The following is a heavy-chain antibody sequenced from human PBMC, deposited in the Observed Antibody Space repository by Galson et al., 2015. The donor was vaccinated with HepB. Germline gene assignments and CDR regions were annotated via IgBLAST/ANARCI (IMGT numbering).Heavy chain of an antibody. CDR2: IIPIFGTA. Sequence: SVKVSCKASGGTFSSYAISWVRQAPGQGLEWMGGIIPIFGTANYAQKFQGRVTITADESTSTAYMELSSLRSEDTAVCYCARSRAAVAGTIDYWGQGTLVTVSS. D-gene: IGHD6-19*01. V-gene: IGHV1-69*13. J-gene: IGHJ4*02. CDR3: ARSRAAVAGTIDY. CDR1: GGTFSSYA.